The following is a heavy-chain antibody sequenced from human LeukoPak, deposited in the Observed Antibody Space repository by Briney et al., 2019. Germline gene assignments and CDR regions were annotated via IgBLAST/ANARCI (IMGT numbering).Heavy chain of an antibody. D-gene: IGHD3-16*01. CDR2: IKFDGSLA. CDR3: VTGHYDSRMYFDL. Sequence: GGSLRLSCTASGLTFITYWVHWVRQAPGKGLVWVSQIKFDGSLASYADSVKGRFTISRDNAKNTLYPQMNTLGTEDTAVYYCVTGHYDSRMYFDLWGRGTLVTVSS. CDR1: GLTFITYW. J-gene: IGHJ2*01. V-gene: IGHV3-74*01.